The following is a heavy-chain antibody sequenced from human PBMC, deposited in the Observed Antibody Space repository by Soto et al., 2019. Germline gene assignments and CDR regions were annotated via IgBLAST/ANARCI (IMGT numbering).Heavy chain of an antibody. Sequence: SETLSLTCAVYGGSFSGFYWSWIRQPPGKGLEWIGEINHSGSTNYNPSPKSRVTISVDTSKNQFSLKLSSVTAADTAVYYCARGVAYGDYVRVAFDIWGQGTMVTVS. J-gene: IGHJ3*02. D-gene: IGHD4-17*01. CDR3: ARGVAYGDYVRVAFDI. V-gene: IGHV4-34*01. CDR2: INHSGST. CDR1: GGSFSGFY.